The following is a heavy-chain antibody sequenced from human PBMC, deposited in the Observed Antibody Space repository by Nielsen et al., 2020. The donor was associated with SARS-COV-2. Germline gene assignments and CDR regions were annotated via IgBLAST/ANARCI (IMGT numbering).Heavy chain of an antibody. CDR1: GFTFSPYA. Sequence: GGSLRLSCAASGFTFSPYAMHWVRQAPGKGLDWVAVISYDGSNDFYADSVKGRFTISRDNSKNTLYLQMNSLRAEDTAIYYCARGAGRYWEATYFDYWGQGTLVTVSS. CDR2: ISYDGSND. D-gene: IGHD3-10*01. V-gene: IGHV3-30-3*01. CDR3: ARGAGRYWEATYFDY. J-gene: IGHJ4*02.